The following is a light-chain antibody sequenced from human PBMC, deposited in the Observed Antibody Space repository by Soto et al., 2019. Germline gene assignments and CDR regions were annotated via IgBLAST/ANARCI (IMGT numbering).Light chain of an antibody. CDR3: QQYNSAWT. CDR2: AAS. V-gene: IGKV3-11*01. Sequence: EIVLTQSPATLSLSPGERATLSFRASQSVGSSLAWYQQKLGQAPRLLIYAASDRATGIPDRFSGSGSGTDFTLTISSLQPDDFATYYCQQYNSAWTFGQGTKVDIK. J-gene: IGKJ1*01. CDR1: QSVGSS.